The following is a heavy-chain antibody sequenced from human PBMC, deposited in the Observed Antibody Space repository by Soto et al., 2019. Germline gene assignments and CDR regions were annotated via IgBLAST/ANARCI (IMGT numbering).Heavy chain of an antibody. CDR1: GGSITSSSYY. J-gene: IGHJ4*02. CDR3: ARQRTTVVTQAYFDH. Sequence: PSETLSLTCTVSGGSITSSSYYWGWIRQPPGKGLEWIGGIYYSGRSYYNPSLKSRVTMSVDTSKNQFPLTLNSVTAADAAVYYCARQRTTVVTQAYFDHWGQRTLVTVS. CDR2: IYYSGRS. V-gene: IGHV4-39*01. D-gene: IGHD4-17*01.